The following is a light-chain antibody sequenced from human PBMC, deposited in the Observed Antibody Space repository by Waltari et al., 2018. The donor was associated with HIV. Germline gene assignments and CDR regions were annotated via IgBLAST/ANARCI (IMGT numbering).Light chain of an antibody. CDR3: IQHYYTPPLT. Sequence: AAVSFKTKQRLLNSNGFNYLDWYLQKPGQSQRLLIYLGSILSSGVPHTFSGRGSSSDFSSSVLSVLPADVVAFYCIQHYYTPPLTFGQGTRLEIK. V-gene: IGKV2-28*01. J-gene: IGKJ5*01. CDR1: QRLLNSNGFNY. CDR2: LGS.